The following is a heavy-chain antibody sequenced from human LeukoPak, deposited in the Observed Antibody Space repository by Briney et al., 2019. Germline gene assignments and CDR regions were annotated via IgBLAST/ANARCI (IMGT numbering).Heavy chain of an antibody. CDR1: GFPFSNYW. J-gene: IGHJ5*02. Sequence: PGGSLRLSCAASGFPFSNYWMHWVRQAPGKGLVWVSRVNSDGSNTNYADSVKGRFTISRENAENTLYMRMNSLRPEDTAVYYCARGYYSSSRFDPWGQGTLVTVSS. D-gene: IGHD6-13*01. V-gene: IGHV3-74*01. CDR2: VNSDGSNT. CDR3: ARGYYSSSRFDP.